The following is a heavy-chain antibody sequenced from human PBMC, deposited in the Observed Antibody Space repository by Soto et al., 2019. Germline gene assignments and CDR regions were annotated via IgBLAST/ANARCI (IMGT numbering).Heavy chain of an antibody. J-gene: IGHJ6*02. CDR1: GGTFSSYA. CDR3: ARDSVLWFGETQSLASYYYYGMDV. V-gene: IGHV1-69*13. Sequence: EASVKVSCKASGGTFSSYAISWVRQAPGQGLEWMGGIIPIFGTANYAQKFQGRVTITADESTSTAYMELSSLRSEDTAVYYCARDSVLWFGETQSLASYYYYGMDVWGQGTTVTVSS. CDR2: IIPIFGTA. D-gene: IGHD3-10*01.